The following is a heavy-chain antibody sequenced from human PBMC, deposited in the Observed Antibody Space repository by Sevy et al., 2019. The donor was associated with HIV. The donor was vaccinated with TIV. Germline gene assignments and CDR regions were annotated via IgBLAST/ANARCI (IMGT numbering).Heavy chain of an antibody. CDR3: TTIGYCSSTSCYGIGYYYMDV. J-gene: IGHJ6*03. Sequence: GGSRRLSCAASGFTFSNAWMSWVRQAPGKGLEWVGRIKSKTDGGTTDYAAPVKGRFTISRDDSKNTLYLQMNSLKTEDTAVYYCTTIGYCSSTSCYGIGYYYMDVWGKGTTVTVSS. CDR1: GFTFSNAW. D-gene: IGHD2-2*01. CDR2: IKSKTDGGTT. V-gene: IGHV3-15*01.